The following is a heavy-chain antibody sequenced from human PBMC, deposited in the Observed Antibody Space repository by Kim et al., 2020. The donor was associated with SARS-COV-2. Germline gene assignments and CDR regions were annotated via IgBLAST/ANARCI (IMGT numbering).Heavy chain of an antibody. Sequence: GGSLRLSCAASGFTFSSYAMSWVRQAPGKGLEWVSAISGSGGSTYYADSVKGRFTISRDNSKNTLYLQMNSLRAEDTAVYYCAKDHQYYYDSSGYYPNWFDPWGQGTLVTVSS. CDR1: GFTFSSYA. CDR2: ISGSGGST. CDR3: AKDHQYYYDSSGYYPNWFDP. D-gene: IGHD3-22*01. V-gene: IGHV3-23*01. J-gene: IGHJ5*02.